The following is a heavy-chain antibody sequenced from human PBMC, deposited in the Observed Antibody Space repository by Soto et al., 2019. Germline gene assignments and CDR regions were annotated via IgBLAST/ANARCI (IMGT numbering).Heavy chain of an antibody. Sequence: QVQLQQWGAGLLKPSETLSLTCAVYGGSFSGYQWSWIRQPPGKGLEWIGGINDSGDINYNPSLKRRVTSLVDSPKKQISLRLSSVTAADTAVYYCARGLILWFGELSRRGGYYYYMDVWGKGTTVTVSS. J-gene: IGHJ6*03. D-gene: IGHD3-10*01. CDR1: GGSFSGYQ. CDR3: ARGLILWFGELSRRGGYYYYMDV. V-gene: IGHV4-34*01. CDR2: INDSGDI.